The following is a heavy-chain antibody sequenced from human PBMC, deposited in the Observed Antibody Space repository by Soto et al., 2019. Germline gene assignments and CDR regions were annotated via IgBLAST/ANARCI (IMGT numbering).Heavy chain of an antibody. Sequence: EVQLVESGGGLVQPGGSQRLSCAASGFTFSGYSINWVRQAPGKGLEWLSYISSSSTAIYYADSVKGRFTISRDNAKSSLFLQLNSLRAEDTAVYYCARETVSGSLDYWGQGTLVTVSS. CDR3: ARETVSGSLDY. D-gene: IGHD1-26*01. V-gene: IGHV3-48*01. CDR1: GFTFSGYS. J-gene: IGHJ4*02. CDR2: ISSSSTAI.